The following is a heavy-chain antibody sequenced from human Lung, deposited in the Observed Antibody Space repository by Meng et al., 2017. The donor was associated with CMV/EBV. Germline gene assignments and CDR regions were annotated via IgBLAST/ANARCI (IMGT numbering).Heavy chain of an antibody. V-gene: IGHV3-30-3*01. Sequence: SXKISXVASGSTFRSYAMHWVRQAPGKRLEWVAFISYDGSKKYCADTVKGGFTITRDNSNNTLYLQMSSLRADDTAVYYCVRSFSPYTSSVYDVWGQGXLVTVSS. CDR2: ISYDGSKK. J-gene: IGHJ1*01. D-gene: IGHD6-13*01. CDR1: GSTFRSYA. CDR3: VRSFSPYTSSVYDV.